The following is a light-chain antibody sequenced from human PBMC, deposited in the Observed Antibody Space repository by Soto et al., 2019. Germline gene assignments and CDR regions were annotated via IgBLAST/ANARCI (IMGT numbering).Light chain of an antibody. CDR2: GAS. CDR3: QQYERWPPLFT. CDR1: HSVDSN. Sequence: MTQYPATRSVSPGEGARRSCKAIHSVDSNLAWYQQKPGQAPSPFIFGASVRATGVPDRFSGSGSGTEFTLSISNLQSEDSAVYYCQQYERWPPLFTFGQGTKVDIK. J-gene: IGKJ2*01. V-gene: IGKV3-15*01.